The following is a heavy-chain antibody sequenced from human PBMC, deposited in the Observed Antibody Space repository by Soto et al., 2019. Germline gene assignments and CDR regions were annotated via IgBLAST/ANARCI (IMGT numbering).Heavy chain of an antibody. V-gene: IGHV3-21*01. CDR3: ARDTDPSPSRTHYFDY. CDR1: GFTFSSYN. Sequence: KTGGSLRLSCAASGFTFSSYNMNWVRQAPGKGLEWVSSISSSSSSYIDHAGSVKGRFTTSRDNAKNSLYLQMNSLRANDTAVYYCARDTDPSPSRTHYFDYWGQGTLVTVSS. CDR2: ISSSSSSYI. J-gene: IGHJ4*02.